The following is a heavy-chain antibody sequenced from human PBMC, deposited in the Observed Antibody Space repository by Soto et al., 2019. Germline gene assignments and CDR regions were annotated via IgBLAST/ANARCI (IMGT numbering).Heavy chain of an antibody. J-gene: IGHJ6*03. V-gene: IGHV1-8*02. Sequence: ASVKVSCKASGGTFSSYAISWVRQAPGQGLEWMGWMNPNSGNTGYAQKFQGRVTMTRNTSISTAYMELSSLRSEDTAVYYCARGLRFLEWLLGNYYYYMDVWGKGTTVTV. CDR1: GGTFSSYA. D-gene: IGHD3-3*01. CDR2: MNPNSGNT. CDR3: ARGLRFLEWLLGNYYYYMDV.